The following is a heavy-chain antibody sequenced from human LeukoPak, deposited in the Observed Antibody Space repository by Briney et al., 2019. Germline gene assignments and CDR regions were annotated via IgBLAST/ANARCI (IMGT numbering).Heavy chain of an antibody. J-gene: IGHJ3*02. V-gene: IGHV6-1*01. Sequence: SQTLSLTCAISGDSVSRDSIAWNWIRQSPSRGLEWLGRTYYRSKWYNDYAVSVKSRITINPDTSKNQFSLQLNSVTPEDTAVYYCASTLITIFGVPPAGGAFDIWGQGTMVTVSS. D-gene: IGHD3-3*01. CDR2: TYYRSKWYN. CDR1: GDSVSRDSIA. CDR3: ASTLITIFGVPPAGGAFDI.